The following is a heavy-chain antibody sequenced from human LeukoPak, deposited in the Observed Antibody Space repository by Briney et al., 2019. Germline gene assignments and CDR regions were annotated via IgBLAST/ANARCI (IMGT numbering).Heavy chain of an antibody. Sequence: GASVKVSCKASGYTFTGYYMHWVRQAPGQGLEWMGWINPNSGGTNYAQKFQGRVTMIRDTSISTAYMELSRLRSDDTAVYYCARSPFYDYVWGSYPPSDYWGQGTLVTVSS. CDR2: INPNSGGT. CDR1: GYTFTGYY. V-gene: IGHV1-2*02. CDR3: ARSPFYDYVWGSYPPSDY. J-gene: IGHJ4*02. D-gene: IGHD3-16*01.